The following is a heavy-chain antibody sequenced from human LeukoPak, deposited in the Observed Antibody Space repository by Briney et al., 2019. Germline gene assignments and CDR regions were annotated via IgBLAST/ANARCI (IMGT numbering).Heavy chain of an antibody. D-gene: IGHD3-22*01. Sequence: SETLSLTCTVSGGSISISNYYWGWIRQPPGKGLEWIGSIYYTGSSYYTPSLKGRVTMFVDTPKNQFSLKLSSVTAADTAVYYCARQGYYYDSSVHPTDYWGQGTLVTVSS. CDR2: IYYTGSS. CDR3: ARQGYYYDSSVHPTDY. J-gene: IGHJ4*02. CDR1: GGSISISNYY. V-gene: IGHV4-39*01.